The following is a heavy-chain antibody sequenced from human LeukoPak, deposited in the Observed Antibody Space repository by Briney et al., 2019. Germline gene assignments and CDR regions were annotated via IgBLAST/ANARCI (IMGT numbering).Heavy chain of an antibody. J-gene: IGHJ4*02. CDR2: IYSGGST. CDR3: ARVANPYYDFHY. CDR1: GGSINSSSYY. V-gene: IGHV3-66*01. Sequence: ETLSLTCTVFGGSINSSSYYWGWIRQPPGKGLEWVSVIYSGGSTYYADSVKVRFAISRDNSKNTLYLQMNSLRAEDTAVYYCARVANPYYDFHYWGQGTLVTVSS. D-gene: IGHD3-3*01.